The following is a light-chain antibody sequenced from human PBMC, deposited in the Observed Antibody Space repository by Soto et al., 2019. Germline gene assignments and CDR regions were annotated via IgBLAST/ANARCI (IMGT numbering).Light chain of an antibody. Sequence: DIQMTQSPSTLSGYVGDRVTITCRASQTISSWLAWYQQKPGKAPKLXIXNASTLKSGVPSRFSGSGSGTEFTLTISSLQPDDFATYYCQHYNSYSEAFGQGTKVDIK. CDR3: QHYNSYSEA. CDR1: QTISSW. J-gene: IGKJ1*01. V-gene: IGKV1-5*03. CDR2: NAS.